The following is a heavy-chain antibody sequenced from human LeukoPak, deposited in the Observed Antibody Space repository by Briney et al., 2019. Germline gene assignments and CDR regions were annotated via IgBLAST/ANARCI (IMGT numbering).Heavy chain of an antibody. CDR2: INPNSGGT. CDR3: ARVNAAAGNSLDY. J-gene: IGHJ4*02. D-gene: IGHD6-13*01. CDR1: GYIFTGYY. V-gene: IGHV1-2*04. Sequence: GASVKVSCKASGYIFTGYYMHWVRQAPGQGLEWMGWINPNSGGTNYAQKFQGWVTMTRDTSISTAFMELSRLKSDDTAVYYCARVNAAAGNSLDYWGQGTLVTVSS.